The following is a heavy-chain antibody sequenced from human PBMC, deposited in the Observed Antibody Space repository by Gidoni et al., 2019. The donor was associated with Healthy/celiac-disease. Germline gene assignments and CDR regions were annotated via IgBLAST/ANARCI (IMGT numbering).Heavy chain of an antibody. CDR2: IGTAGDT. D-gene: IGHD6-6*01. CDR3: ARGGLGQLVDAFDI. Sequence: EGQLVASGGGLVQPGGSLRLSCAASGFTFSRYDMPWVRQVTGKGLEWVSGIGTAGDTYYPGSVKGRFTISRENAKNSWYLQMNSLRVGDTAVYYCARGGLGQLVDAFDIWGQGTMVTVSS. V-gene: IGHV3-13*04. CDR1: GFTFSRYD. J-gene: IGHJ3*02.